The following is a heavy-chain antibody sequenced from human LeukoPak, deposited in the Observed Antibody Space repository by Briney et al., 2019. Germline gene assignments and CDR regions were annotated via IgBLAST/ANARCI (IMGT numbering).Heavy chain of an antibody. J-gene: IGHJ4*02. CDR2: IRYDGSNK. D-gene: IGHD7-27*01. V-gene: IGHV3-30*02. Sequence: GGSLRLSCAASGFTFSSYGMHWVRQAPGKGLEWVAFIRYDGSNKYCADSVKGRFTISRDNSKNTLYLQMNSLRAEDTAVYYCARDRGLTGDLRGFDYWGQGTLVTVSS. CDR1: GFTFSSYG. CDR3: ARDRGLTGDLRGFDY.